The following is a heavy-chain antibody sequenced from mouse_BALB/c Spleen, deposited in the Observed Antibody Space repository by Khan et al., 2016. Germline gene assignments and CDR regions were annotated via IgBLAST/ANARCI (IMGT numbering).Heavy chain of an antibody. CDR1: GFSLTTYA. Sequence: QVQLKQSGPSLVQPSQSLSINCIVSGFSLTTYAVHWVRQSPGKGLEWLGVIWGGGTTDYNAAFMSRLSITTANSTSPVFFKMNSLQSDDTAIYYCAKLDYCDSDGGWFAYWGQGSLVTVST. CDR3: AKLDYCDSDGGWFAY. V-gene: IGHV2-5-1*01. CDR2: IWGGGTT. J-gene: IGHJ3*01. D-gene: IGHD2-4*01.